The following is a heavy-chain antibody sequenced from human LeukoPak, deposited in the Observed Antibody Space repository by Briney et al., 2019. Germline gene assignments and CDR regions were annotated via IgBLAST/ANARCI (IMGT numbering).Heavy chain of an antibody. CDR3: ARFFWRNWFDP. Sequence: GSLRLSCAASGFTFSSYSMNWVRQAPGKGLEWVSSISSSSSYIYYAGSVKGRFTISRDNAKNSLYLQMNSLRAEDTAVYYCARFFWRNWFDPWGQGTLVTVSS. V-gene: IGHV3-21*01. J-gene: IGHJ5*02. D-gene: IGHD3-3*01. CDR1: GFTFSSYS. CDR2: ISSSSSYI.